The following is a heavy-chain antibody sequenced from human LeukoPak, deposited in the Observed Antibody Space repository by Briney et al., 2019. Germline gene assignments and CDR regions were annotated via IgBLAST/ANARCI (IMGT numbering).Heavy chain of an antibody. V-gene: IGHV1-2*02. CDR3: ASSPDRNTIFGVVIRTSYYYYYMDV. CDR2: INPNSGGT. D-gene: IGHD3-3*01. Sequence: GESLKISCKASGYTFTGYYMHWVRQAPGQGLEWMGWINPNSGGTNYAQKFQGRVTMTRDTSISTAYMELSRLRSDDTAVYYCASSPDRNTIFGVVIRTSYYYYYMDVWGKGTTVTVSS. J-gene: IGHJ6*03. CDR1: GYTFTGYY.